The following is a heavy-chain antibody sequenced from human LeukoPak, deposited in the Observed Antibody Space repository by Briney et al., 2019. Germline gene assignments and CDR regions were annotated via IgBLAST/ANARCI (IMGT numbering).Heavy chain of an antibody. Sequence: GGSLRLSCAASGFTFSSYAMSWVRQAPGKGLEWVSASSGSGGSTYYADSVKGRFTISRDNSKNTLYLQMNSLRAEDTAAYYCARGGGSGWRIWGQGTLVTVSS. V-gene: IGHV3-23*01. J-gene: IGHJ4*02. CDR1: GFTFSSYA. D-gene: IGHD6-19*01. CDR2: SSGSGGST. CDR3: ARGGGSGWRI.